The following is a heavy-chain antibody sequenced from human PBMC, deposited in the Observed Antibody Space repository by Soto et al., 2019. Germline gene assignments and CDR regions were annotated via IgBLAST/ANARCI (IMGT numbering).Heavy chain of an antibody. CDR2: IRAAGNNA. D-gene: IGHD1-1*01. V-gene: IGHV3-33*01. CDR3: ARDDNRDDNALDV. CDR1: GFLFRKYG. J-gene: IGHJ6*04. Sequence: QVQLVESGGGVVPSGSSLRLSCAASGFLFRKYGMPWVLQAPGKGLELVAVIRAAGNNAEYAESVKGRFTISRDNSKNMLYLEIDHQRAEDTARYHGARDDNRDDNALDVWGKGTTVTVSS.